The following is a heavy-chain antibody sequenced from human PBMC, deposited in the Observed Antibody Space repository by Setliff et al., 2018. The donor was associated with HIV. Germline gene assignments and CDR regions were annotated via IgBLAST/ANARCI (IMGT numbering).Heavy chain of an antibody. J-gene: IGHJ5*02. CDR2: IYPGDSDT. Sequence: LGESLKISCKGFGYYSPNSWIVWVRQMPGKGLEWMGVIYPGDSDTMYSPVFEGQVTISVDTSINTAYLQWNSLKASDSGIYYCAKSSGSYPLGFDPWGQGTLVTVPQ. V-gene: IGHV5-51*01. D-gene: IGHD3-16*02. CDR1: GYYSPNSW. CDR3: AKSSGSYPLGFDP.